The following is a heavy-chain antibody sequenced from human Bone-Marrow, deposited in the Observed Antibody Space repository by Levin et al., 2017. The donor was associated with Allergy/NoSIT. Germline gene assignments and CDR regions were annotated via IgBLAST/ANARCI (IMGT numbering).Heavy chain of an antibody. J-gene: IGHJ6*02. CDR1: GGSISSSSYY. CDR3: AREVAYDGPSDYAGMDV. V-gene: IGHV4-39*07. Sequence: SETLSLTCTVSGGSISSSSYYWGWIRQPPGKGLEWIGTIYYSGSTYYNPSLKSRVIISIDMSKNQFSLKLSSVTAADTAVYYCAREVAYDGPSDYAGMDVWGQGTTVTVSS. CDR2: IYYSGST. D-gene: IGHD5-12*01.